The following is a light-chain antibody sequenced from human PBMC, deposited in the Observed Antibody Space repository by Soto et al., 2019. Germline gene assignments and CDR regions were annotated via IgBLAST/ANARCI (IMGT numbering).Light chain of an antibody. CDR2: WAS. J-gene: IGKJ2*01. CDR3: RQYYSTPRT. V-gene: IGKV4-1*01. Sequence: DIVMTQSPDSLAVSLGERATINCKSSQSVLYSSNNKNYFAWYQQKPGQPPKLLIYWASTRESGVPDRFSGSGSGTDFTLTISSRQAEDVAVYYCRQYYSTPRTFGQGTKLEIK. CDR1: QSVLYSSNNKNY.